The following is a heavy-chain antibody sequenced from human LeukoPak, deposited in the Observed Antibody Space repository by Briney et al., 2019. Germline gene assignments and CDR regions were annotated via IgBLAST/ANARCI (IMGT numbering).Heavy chain of an antibody. Sequence: ASVKVSCKASGYMFTSYGIGWVRQAPGQGHEWMGWISAYNGNTQYTPKFQNRGTLTTDTFTSTSYMELRSLRSDDTAVYYCARVRFLSGWYDLDYWGQGTLVTVSS. J-gene: IGHJ4*02. D-gene: IGHD6-19*01. CDR2: ISAYNGNT. CDR3: ARVRFLSGWYDLDY. CDR1: GYMFTSYG. V-gene: IGHV1-18*01.